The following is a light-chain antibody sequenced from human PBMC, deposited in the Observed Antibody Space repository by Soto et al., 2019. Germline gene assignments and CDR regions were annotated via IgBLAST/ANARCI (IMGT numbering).Light chain of an antibody. V-gene: IGLV2-8*01. CDR1: SSDVGGYNY. J-gene: IGLJ1*01. Sequence: QSALTQPPSASGSPGQSVTISCTGTSSDVGGYNYVSWYQHHPGKAPKLIIYEVYKRPSGVPDPFSGSKSGNTAALTVSGLQAEDEADYYCSSYVGTNSYVFGTGTKVTVL. CDR2: EVY. CDR3: SSYVGTNSYV.